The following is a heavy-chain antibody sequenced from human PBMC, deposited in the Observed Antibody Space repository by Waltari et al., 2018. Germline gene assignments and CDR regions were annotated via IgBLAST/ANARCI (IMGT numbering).Heavy chain of an antibody. V-gene: IGHV4-4*07. J-gene: IGHJ4*02. CDR3: ARGPPPDLDY. CDR1: GGSTSSNY. CDR2: IYSSGSS. Sequence: QVQLQESGPGLVKPSETLSLTCTVSGGSTSSNYWSWIRQPAGKGLEWIGRIYSSGSSDYKPSLNSRLTMSVDTSQNQFSLKLSSVTAADTAVYYCARGPPPDLDYWGQGILVTVSS.